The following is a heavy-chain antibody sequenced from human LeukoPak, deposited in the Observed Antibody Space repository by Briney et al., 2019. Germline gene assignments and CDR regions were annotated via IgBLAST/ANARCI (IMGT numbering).Heavy chain of an antibody. CDR3: ARVFGRRNYFDY. CDR1: GYTFTDYY. Sequence: ASVKVSCKASGYTFTDYYMHWVRQAPGQGLEWMGWINPHSGGTNYAQKFQGRVTMTRDTSISTAYMELSRLRSDDTAVYYCARVFGRRNYFDYWGQGTLVTVSS. CDR2: INPHSGGT. V-gene: IGHV1-2*02. D-gene: IGHD2-21*01. J-gene: IGHJ4*02.